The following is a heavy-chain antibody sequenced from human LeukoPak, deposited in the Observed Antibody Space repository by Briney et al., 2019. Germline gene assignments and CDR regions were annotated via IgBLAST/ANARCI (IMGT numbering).Heavy chain of an antibody. D-gene: IGHD1-14*01. Sequence: PGGSLRLSCAASEFTVSSNYMTWVRQAPGKGLEWVSVIYRGGSTYYADSVKGRFTISRDNSKNTLYLQMNSLRAEDTAVYYCARDRAGTGVLDYWGQGTLVTVSS. V-gene: IGHV3-66*01. J-gene: IGHJ4*02. CDR1: EFTVSSNY. CDR2: IYRGGST. CDR3: ARDRAGTGVLDY.